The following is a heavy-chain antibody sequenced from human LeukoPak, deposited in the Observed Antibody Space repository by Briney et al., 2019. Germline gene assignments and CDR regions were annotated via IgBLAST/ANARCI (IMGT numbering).Heavy chain of an antibody. Sequence: PSETLSLTCTVSGGSITSYYYTWIRQPPGKGLEWIGYIYYSGNTNYNPSLKSRVTMSLDMSKNQFSLRLTSVTAADTAVYYCAREDSETSIDYWGQGTLVTVSS. J-gene: IGHJ4*01. D-gene: IGHD1-26*01. V-gene: IGHV4-59*01. CDR3: AREDSETSIDY. CDR2: IYYSGNT. CDR1: GGSITSYY.